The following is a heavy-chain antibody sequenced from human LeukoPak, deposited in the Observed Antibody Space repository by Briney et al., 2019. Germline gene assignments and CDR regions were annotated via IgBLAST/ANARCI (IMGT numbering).Heavy chain of an antibody. CDR3: ARGVTYYDFWSGSHSFDP. CDR2: INHSGST. Sequence: PSETLSLTCAVYGGSFSGYYWSWIRQPPGKGLEWIGEINHSGSTNYNPSLKSRVTISVDTSKNQFSLKLSSVTAADTAVYYCARGVTYYDFWSGSHSFDPWGQGTLVTVSS. D-gene: IGHD3-3*01. J-gene: IGHJ5*02. CDR1: GGSFSGYY. V-gene: IGHV4-34*01.